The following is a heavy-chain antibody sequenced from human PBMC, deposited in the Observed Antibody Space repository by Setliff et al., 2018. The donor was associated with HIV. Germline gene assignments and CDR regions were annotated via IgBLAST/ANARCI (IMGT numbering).Heavy chain of an antibody. CDR2: TIPKFGTS. CDR3: ANLRGEEAGNFYYFYFGLDV. Sequence: SVKVSCKASGGSFSSLSINWVRQAPGQGLEWMAGTIPKFGTSNYAHKFQGRMTITADESTSTAYMELTGLRSEDTAVYYCANLRGEEAGNFYYFYFGLDVWGQGTPVTVSS. CDR1: GGSFSSLS. J-gene: IGHJ6*02. D-gene: IGHD2-21*02. V-gene: IGHV1-69*13.